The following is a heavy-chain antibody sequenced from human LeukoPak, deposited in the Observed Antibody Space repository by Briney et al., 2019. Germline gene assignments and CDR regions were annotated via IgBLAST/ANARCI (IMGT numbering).Heavy chain of an antibody. Sequence: PSETLSLTCAVYGGSFSGYYWSWIRQAPGKGLAWTGEINHSGSTNYNPSLKSRVTISVDRSKNQFSLKLSSVTAADTAVYYCARVSLVRGAPDYYFDYWGQGTLVTVSS. V-gene: IGHV4-34*01. CDR2: INHSGST. CDR1: GGSFSGYY. J-gene: IGHJ4*02. CDR3: ARVSLVRGAPDYYFDY. D-gene: IGHD3-10*01.